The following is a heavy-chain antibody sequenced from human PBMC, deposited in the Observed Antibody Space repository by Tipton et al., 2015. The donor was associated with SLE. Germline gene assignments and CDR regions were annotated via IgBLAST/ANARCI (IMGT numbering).Heavy chain of an antibody. Sequence: TLSLTCTVSGGSISSYYWSWIRQPPGKGLEWIGYIYYSGSTNYNPSLKSRVTISVDTSKNQFSLKLSSVTAADTAVYYCASSTDSSSWYKEYFQHWGQGTLVTVSS. J-gene: IGHJ1*01. D-gene: IGHD6-13*01. CDR1: GGSISSYY. CDR2: IYYSGST. CDR3: ASSTDSSSWYKEYFQH. V-gene: IGHV4-59*01.